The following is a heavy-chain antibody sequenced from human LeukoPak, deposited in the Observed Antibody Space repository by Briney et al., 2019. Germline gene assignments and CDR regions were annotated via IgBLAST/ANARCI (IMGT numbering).Heavy chain of an antibody. J-gene: IGHJ4*02. CDR1: GGSFSGYY. CDR2: INHSGST. Sequence: SETLSLTCAVYGGSFSGYYWSWIRQPPGKGLEWIGEINHSGSTNYNPSLKSRVTISVDTSTNQFSLKLSSVTAADTAVYYCARDHYDYVWGSYRSGVYFDYWGQGTLVTVSS. D-gene: IGHD3-16*02. V-gene: IGHV4-34*01. CDR3: ARDHYDYVWGSYRSGVYFDY.